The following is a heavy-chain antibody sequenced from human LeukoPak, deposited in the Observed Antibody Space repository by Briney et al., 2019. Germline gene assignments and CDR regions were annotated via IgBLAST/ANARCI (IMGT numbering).Heavy chain of an antibody. D-gene: IGHD1-26*01. CDR1: GDSISSGLYY. CDR3: ARGRRGKYSPYFYYYMDV. Sequence: SETLSLTCTVSGDSISSGLYYYNWIRQHPGEGLEWIGCNHYSGTTYYSSSLKSRLIISLDTSKNQLSLKLTSVTAADTAVYYCARGRRGKYSPYFYYYMDVWGTGTTVTISS. J-gene: IGHJ6*03. V-gene: IGHV4-31*03. CDR2: NHYSGTT.